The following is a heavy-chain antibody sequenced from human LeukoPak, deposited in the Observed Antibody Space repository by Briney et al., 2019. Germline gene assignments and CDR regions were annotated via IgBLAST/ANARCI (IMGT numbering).Heavy chain of an antibody. CDR3: VRDIPHNWFDS. V-gene: IGHV3-74*03. Sequence: PGGSLRLSCVVSGFTFKSYWMHWVRQAPGRGLEWVSLVENDAVKASYADSVRGRFTISRDNAKNTVYLQMNSLRVEDSAVYYCVRDIPHNWFDSWVREPSSPSPQ. CDR1: GFTFKSYW. J-gene: IGHJ5*01. CDR2: VENDAVKA.